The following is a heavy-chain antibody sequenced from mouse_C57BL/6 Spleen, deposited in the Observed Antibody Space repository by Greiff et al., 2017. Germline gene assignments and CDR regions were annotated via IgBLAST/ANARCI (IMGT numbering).Heavy chain of an antibody. V-gene: IGHV1-26*01. CDR2: INPNNGGT. D-gene: IGHD2-1*01. CDR3: ARAGLGNHYFDD. J-gene: IGHJ2*01. CDR1: GYTFTDYY. Sequence: EVQLQQSGPELVKPGASVKISCKASGYTFTDYYMNWVKQSHGKSLEWIGDINPNNGGTNYNQKFKGKATLTVDKSSSTAYMELRSLTSEDSAVYYCARAGLGNHYFDDWGTGTTLTVSS.